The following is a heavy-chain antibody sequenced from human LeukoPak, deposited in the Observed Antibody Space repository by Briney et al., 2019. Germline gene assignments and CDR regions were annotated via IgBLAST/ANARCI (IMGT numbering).Heavy chain of an antibody. CDR3: ARHGSPRIVVVPAAIVDAFDI. Sequence: SETLSLTCTVSGGSISPYYWSWIRQPPGKGLEWLGYIYYSGNTDYNPSLKSRVTISVDTSKNQFSLKLSSVTAADTAVYYCARHGSPRIVVVPAAIVDAFDIWGQGTMVTVSS. J-gene: IGHJ3*02. CDR1: GGSISPYY. V-gene: IGHV4-59*08. CDR2: IYYSGNT. D-gene: IGHD2-2*02.